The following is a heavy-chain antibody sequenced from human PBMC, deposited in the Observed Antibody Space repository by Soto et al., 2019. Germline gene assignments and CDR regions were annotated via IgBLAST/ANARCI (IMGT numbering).Heavy chain of an antibody. V-gene: IGHV1-69*13. CDR3: ASRESYYYDSSGYQFYYYYGMDV. D-gene: IGHD3-22*01. CDR1: GYAFTSYG. Sequence: SVKVSCKASGYAFTSYGISWVGQAPGQGLEWMGGNIPIVGTANYAQKFQGRVTITADESTSTAYMELSTLRSEDTAVYYCASRESYYYDSSGYQFYYYYGMDVWG. J-gene: IGHJ6*02. CDR2: NIPIVGTA.